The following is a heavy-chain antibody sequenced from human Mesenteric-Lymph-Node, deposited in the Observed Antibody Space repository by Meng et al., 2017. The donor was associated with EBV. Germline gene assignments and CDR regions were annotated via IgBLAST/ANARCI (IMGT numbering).Heavy chain of an antibody. D-gene: IGHD5-12*01. CDR1: GGSVTSGGYY. Sequence: QVQLRESGPRLVKPSQTLSLTCAVSGGSVTSGGYYWSWIRQSPGKGLEWIGFIYYSGSSYYNPSLKSRVTISVDTSKNQFSLTLSSVTAADTAVYYCAVSGYSGYDYGMDVWGLGTTVTVSS. V-gene: IGHV4-30-4*01. CDR2: IYYSGSS. CDR3: AVSGYSGYDYGMDV. J-gene: IGHJ6*04.